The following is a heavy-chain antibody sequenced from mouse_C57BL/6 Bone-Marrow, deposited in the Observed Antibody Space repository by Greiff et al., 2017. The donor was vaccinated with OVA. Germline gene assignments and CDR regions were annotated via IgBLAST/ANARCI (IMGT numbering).Heavy chain of an antibody. D-gene: IGHD1-1*01. CDR3: ARSDYYGSSYHFDY. Sequence: QVQLQQPGAELVKPGASVKLSCKASGYTFTSYWMHWVTQRPGQGLEWIGMIHPNSGSTNYNETFKSKATLPVDKSSSTAYMQLSSLTSENSAVYYCARSDYYGSSYHFDYWGQGTTLTVSS. CDR1: GYTFTSYW. CDR2: IHPNSGST. V-gene: IGHV1-64*01. J-gene: IGHJ2*01.